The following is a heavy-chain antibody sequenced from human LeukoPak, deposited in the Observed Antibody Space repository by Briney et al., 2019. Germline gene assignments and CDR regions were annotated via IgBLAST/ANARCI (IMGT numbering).Heavy chain of an antibody. CDR3: ARDPAGVRGLFDY. CDR2: ISSSGSTI. J-gene: IGHJ4*02. CDR1: GFTFNSYS. V-gene: IGHV3-48*04. D-gene: IGHD3-10*01. Sequence: GGSLILSCAASGFTFNSYSMNWVRQAPGKALERVSYISSSGSTIYYADSVKGRFTISRDNAKNSLYLQMDSLRAEDTAVYYCARDPAGVRGLFDYWGQGTLVTVSS.